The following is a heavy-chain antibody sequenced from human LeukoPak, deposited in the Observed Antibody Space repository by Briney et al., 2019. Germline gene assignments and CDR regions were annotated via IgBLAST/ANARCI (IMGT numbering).Heavy chain of an antibody. CDR3: TSWGDTTAEYFQR. V-gene: IGHV3-7*01. Sequence: GGSLRLSCVVSGFTFNRCWMNWVRQAPGKGLERVAHINPNGRDTYYVDSVKGRFTISRDNVQNSMYLQMNSLRVEDTAVYYCTSWGDTTAEYFQRWGQGTLVTVSS. CDR2: INPNGRDT. J-gene: IGHJ1*01. D-gene: IGHD2-21*02. CDR1: GFTFNRCW.